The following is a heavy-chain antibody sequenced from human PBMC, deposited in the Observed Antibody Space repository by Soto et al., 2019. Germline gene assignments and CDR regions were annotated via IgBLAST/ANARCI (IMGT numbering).Heavy chain of an antibody. CDR2: IIPIFGTA. D-gene: IGHD3-10*01. CDR1: GGTFSSYA. J-gene: IGHJ6*02. CDR3: ARRYYYGSGSGLYGMDV. V-gene: IGHV1-69*06. Sequence: QVQLVQSGAEVKKPGFSVKVSCKASGGTFSSYAISWVRQAPGQGLEWMGGIIPIFGTANYAQKFQGRVTITADKSTSTAYMELSSLRSEDTAVYYCARRYYYGSGSGLYGMDVWGQGTTVTVSS.